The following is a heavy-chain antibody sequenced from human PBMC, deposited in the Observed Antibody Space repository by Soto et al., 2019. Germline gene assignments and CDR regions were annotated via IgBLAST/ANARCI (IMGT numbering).Heavy chain of an antibody. Sequence: QVQLVESGGGVVQPGRSLRLSCAASGFTFSSYGMHWVRQAPGKGLEWVAVISYDGSNKYYADSVKGRFTISRDNSKNTLYPQMNSLRAEDTAVYYCAKVSSHSHFDYWGQGTLVTVSS. CDR3: AKVSSHSHFDY. D-gene: IGHD2-2*01. J-gene: IGHJ4*02. CDR1: GFTFSSYG. V-gene: IGHV3-30*18. CDR2: ISYDGSNK.